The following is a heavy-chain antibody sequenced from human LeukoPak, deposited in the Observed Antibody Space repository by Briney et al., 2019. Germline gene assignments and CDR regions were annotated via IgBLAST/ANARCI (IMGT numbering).Heavy chain of an antibody. V-gene: IGHV1-18*01. CDR3: ARDLTGYDFWSAHAFDI. D-gene: IGHD3-3*01. CDR1: GYTFTSYG. CDR2: ISAYNGNT. J-gene: IGHJ3*02. Sequence: GASVKVSCKASGYTFTSYGISWVRQAPGQGLEWMGWISAYNGNTNYAQKLQGRVTMTTDTSTSTAYMELRSLRSEDTAVYYCARDLTGYDFWSAHAFDIWGQGTMVTVSS.